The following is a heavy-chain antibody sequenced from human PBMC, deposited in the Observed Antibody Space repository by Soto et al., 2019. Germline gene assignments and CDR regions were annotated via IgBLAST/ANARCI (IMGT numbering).Heavy chain of an antibody. Sequence: QVQLVESGGGVVQPGESTRLSCAASGFSFSSYGMHWVRQGPGMGLEWVAVVWFDGSKKYYADSVKGRFTISRDNSKNTMYLEMNSLRDEDTAVYYCARELLDGTGSYNFHYYGMDVWGQGTTVTVSS. CDR2: VWFDGSKK. D-gene: IGHD1-1*01. V-gene: IGHV3-33*01. CDR1: GFSFSSYG. J-gene: IGHJ6*01. CDR3: ARELLDGTGSYNFHYYGMDV.